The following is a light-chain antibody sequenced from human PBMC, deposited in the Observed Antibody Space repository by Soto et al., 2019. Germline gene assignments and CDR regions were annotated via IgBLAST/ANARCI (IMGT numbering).Light chain of an antibody. CDR2: EVS. CDR1: SSNVGGYNY. Sequence: QSVLTQPASVSGSPGQSITISCTGTSSNVGGYNYVSWYQQHPGKAPKLIIYEVSNRPTGSSNRFSGSRSDHTTPLLISSLHSEDESDYFCTSYTRSSTLDVFGTGCKVTVL. V-gene: IGLV2-14*03. CDR3: TSYTRSSTLDV. J-gene: IGLJ1*01.